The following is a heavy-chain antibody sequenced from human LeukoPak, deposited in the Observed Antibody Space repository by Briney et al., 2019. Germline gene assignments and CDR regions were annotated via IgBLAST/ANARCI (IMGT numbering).Heavy chain of an antibody. J-gene: IGHJ4*02. CDR1: GGSISSSSYY. D-gene: IGHD1-26*01. CDR3: ARDASAEYSGSSKGPFDY. CDR2: IYYSGST. V-gene: IGHV4-39*07. Sequence: SETLSLTCTVSGGSISSSSYYWDWIRQPPGKGLEWIGSIYYSGSTYYNPSLKSRVTISVDTSKNQFSLKLSSVTAADTAVYYCARDASAEYSGSSKGPFDYWGQGTLVTVSS.